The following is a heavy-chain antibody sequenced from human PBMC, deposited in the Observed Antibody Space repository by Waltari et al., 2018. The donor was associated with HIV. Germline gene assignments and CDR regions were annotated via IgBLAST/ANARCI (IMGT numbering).Heavy chain of an antibody. D-gene: IGHD3-22*01. V-gene: IGHV3-7*01. J-gene: IGHJ4*02. Sequence: EVQLVESGGGLVQPGGSLSLSCAASGFTFNKSRMTWVRQAPGKGLEWVANIKQDESEKYYVDSLKGRFTISRDNAKNSLFLQMNSLRVEDTAVYYCAREALYDSSGYYFDYWGQGTLVTVSS. CDR3: AREALYDSSGYYFDY. CDR1: GFTFNKSR. CDR2: IKQDESEK.